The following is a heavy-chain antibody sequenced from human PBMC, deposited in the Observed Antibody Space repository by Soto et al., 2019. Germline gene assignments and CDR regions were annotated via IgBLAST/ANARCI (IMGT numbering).Heavy chain of an antibody. CDR3: AREEGIVVVPAAIGGYYYYGMDV. CDR2: ISAYNGNT. Sequence: ASVKVSCKASGYTFTSYGISWVRQAPGQGLEWMGWISAYNGNTNYAQKLQGRDTMTTDTSTSTAYMELRSLRSDDKAVYYCAREEGIVVVPAAIGGYYYYGMDVWGQGTTVTVSS. V-gene: IGHV1-18*01. CDR1: GYTFTSYG. J-gene: IGHJ6*02. D-gene: IGHD2-2*01.